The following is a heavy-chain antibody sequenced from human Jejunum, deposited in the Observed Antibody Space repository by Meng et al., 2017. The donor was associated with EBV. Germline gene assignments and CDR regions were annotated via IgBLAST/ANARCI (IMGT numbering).Heavy chain of an antibody. CDR2: VNPSPVDT. CDR3: ARGLDSSTPGTD. V-gene: IGHV1-46*01. Sequence: QVHLVQSGAEVKKPXASGKISCKTSGYTFTNYYMHWVRQAPGQGLEWVGMVNPSPVDTNYARKFQGRVTMTSDTSTSTVHMELNSLKSDDTAVYYCARGLDSSTPGTDWGQGTLVTVSS. CDR1: GYTFTNYY. D-gene: IGHD6-13*01. J-gene: IGHJ4*02.